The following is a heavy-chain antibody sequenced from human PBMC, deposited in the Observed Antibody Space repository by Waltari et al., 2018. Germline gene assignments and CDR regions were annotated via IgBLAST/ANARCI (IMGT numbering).Heavy chain of an antibody. CDR1: GFHFSSYG. CDR3: AKDIFAYCGGDCFVDY. J-gene: IGHJ4*02. CDR2: ISYDGSNK. V-gene: IGHV3-30*18. D-gene: IGHD2-21*01. Sequence: QVQLVESGGGVVQPGRSLRLSCAASGFHFSSYGMHWVRQAPGKGLEWVAIISYDGSNKYYADSVKGRFTISRDNSKNTLYLQMNSLRAEDTAVYYCAKDIFAYCGGDCFVDYWGQGTLVTVSS.